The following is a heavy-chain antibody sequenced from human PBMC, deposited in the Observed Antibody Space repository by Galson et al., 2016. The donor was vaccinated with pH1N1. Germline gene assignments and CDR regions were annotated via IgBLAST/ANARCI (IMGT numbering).Heavy chain of an antibody. CDR2: ISAFNGDT. J-gene: IGHJ4*01. CDR3: ARQSIAARPVFFDF. CDR1: GFTFSNYG. Sequence: SVKVSCKASGFTFSNYGFSWVRQAPGQGLEWMAWISAFNGDTKYAHKVQDRLTVTTDSSTNTAYMELRSLRSDDTALYFCARQSIAARPVFFDFWGRGTQVTASS. V-gene: IGHV1-18*01. D-gene: IGHD6-6*01.